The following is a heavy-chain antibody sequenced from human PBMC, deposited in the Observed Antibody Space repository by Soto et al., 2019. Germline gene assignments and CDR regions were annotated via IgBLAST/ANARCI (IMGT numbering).Heavy chain of an antibody. D-gene: IGHD6-13*01. V-gene: IGHV1-46*01. J-gene: IGHJ6*02. Sequence: ASVEVSCKASGYTFTSCYMHWVRQAPGQGLEWMGIINPSGGSTSYAQKFQGRVTMTRDTSTSTVYMELSSLRSEDTAVYYCAXWRGGSSWYRYYYGMDVWGQGTTVTVSS. CDR1: GYTFTSCY. CDR2: INPSGGST. CDR3: AXWRGGSSWYRYYYGMDV.